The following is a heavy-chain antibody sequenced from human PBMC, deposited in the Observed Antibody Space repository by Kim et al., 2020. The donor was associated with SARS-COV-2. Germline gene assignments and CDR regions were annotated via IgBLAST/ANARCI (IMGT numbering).Heavy chain of an antibody. V-gene: IGHV3-30*02. J-gene: IGHJ6*02. D-gene: IGHD5-12*01. CDR3: AKDYYDYNYYDNGMDV. Sequence: SVKGRFTISRDNSKNTLDRQLNSLSAEETAVYYCAKDYYDYNYYDNGMDVWGQGTTVTVSS.